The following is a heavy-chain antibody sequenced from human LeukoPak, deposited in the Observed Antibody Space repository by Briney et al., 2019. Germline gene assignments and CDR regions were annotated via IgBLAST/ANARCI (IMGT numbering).Heavy chain of an antibody. D-gene: IGHD2-2*01. CDR2: INPYHGKT. V-gene: IGHV1-18*01. CDR1: GYDFITYG. CDR3: ARVSLGRYCSSTSCYL. Sequence: ASVKVSCKASGYDFITYGFSWVRQAPGQGLEWMGWINPYHGKTKYAQKFQDRVTLTTDTSTSTAYMELSSLRSEDTAVYYCARVSLGRYCSSTSCYLWGQGTLVTVSS. J-gene: IGHJ4*02.